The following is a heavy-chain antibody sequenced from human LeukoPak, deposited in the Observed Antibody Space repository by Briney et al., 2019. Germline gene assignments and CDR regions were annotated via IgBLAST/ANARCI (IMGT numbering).Heavy chain of an antibody. D-gene: IGHD7-27*01. CDR1: GFTFSDHW. J-gene: IGHJ3*02. Sequence: TGGSLRLSCAASGFTFSDHWMSWVRQAPGKGLEWVANIKRDGSDENYVDSVKGRFTISRDNAKNSLFLQMNSLRAEDTAVYYCARDAGDRLDGGPDAFDIWGQGTMVTVSS. V-gene: IGHV3-7*01. CDR2: IKRDGSDE. CDR3: ARDAGDRLDGGPDAFDI.